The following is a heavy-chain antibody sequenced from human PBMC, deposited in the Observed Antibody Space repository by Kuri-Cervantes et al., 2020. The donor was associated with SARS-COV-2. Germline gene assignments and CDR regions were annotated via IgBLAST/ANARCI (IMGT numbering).Heavy chain of an antibody. Sequence: LSLTCAASGFTFSSYSMNWVRQAPGKGLEWVSYISSSSSTIYYADSVKGRFTISRDNSKNTLYLQMNSLRAEDTAVYYCARPSGSYSGDAFDIWGQGTMVTVSS. V-gene: IGHV3-48*01. J-gene: IGHJ3*02. CDR2: ISSSSSTI. CDR1: GFTFSSYS. D-gene: IGHD1-26*01. CDR3: ARPSGSYSGDAFDI.